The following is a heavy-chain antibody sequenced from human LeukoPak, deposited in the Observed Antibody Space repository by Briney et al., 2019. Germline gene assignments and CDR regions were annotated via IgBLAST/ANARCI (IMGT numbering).Heavy chain of an antibody. J-gene: IGHJ3*02. CDR3: AKDHRVYDKTPTAFDI. D-gene: IGHD5/OR15-5a*01. CDR1: GFTFSTNA. Sequence: GGSLRLSCAASGFTFSTNAMSWVRQAPGKGLEWVSAIGDTTYYADSVKGRFTISRDKSKNTLYLQMDNLRAEDAAIYYCAKDHRVYDKTPTAFDIWGQGTLVTVSS. V-gene: IGHV3-23*01. CDR2: IGDTT.